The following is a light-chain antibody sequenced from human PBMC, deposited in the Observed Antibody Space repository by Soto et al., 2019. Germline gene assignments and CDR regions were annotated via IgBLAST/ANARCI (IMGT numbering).Light chain of an antibody. CDR2: EVS. CDR1: SRDVGGYNY. CDR3: SSYTSSSLYV. J-gene: IGLJ1*01. Sequence: QSVLTQPSSVSGSPGQSITVSCTGTSRDVGGYNYVSWYQQHPGKAPKLMLYEVSNRPSGVSNRFSGSKSGNTASLTISGLQAEDEADYYCSSYTSSSLYVFGTGTKVTVL. V-gene: IGLV2-14*01.